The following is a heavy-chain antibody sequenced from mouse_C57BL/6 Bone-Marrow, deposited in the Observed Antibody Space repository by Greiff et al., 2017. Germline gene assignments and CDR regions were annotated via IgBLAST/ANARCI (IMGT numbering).Heavy chain of an antibody. V-gene: IGHV1-81*01. Sequence: VQLQQSGAELARPGASVKLSCKASGYTFTSYGISWVKPRTGQGLEWIGEIYPRSGNTYYNEQFKGKATLTADKSSSTAYLELRSLTSEDSAVYFCARETAQATLLMDYWGQGTSVTVSS. CDR1: GYTFTSYG. CDR2: IYPRSGNT. D-gene: IGHD3-2*02. J-gene: IGHJ4*01. CDR3: ARETAQATLLMDY.